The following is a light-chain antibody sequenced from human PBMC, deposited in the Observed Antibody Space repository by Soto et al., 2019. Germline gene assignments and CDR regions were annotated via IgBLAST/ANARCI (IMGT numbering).Light chain of an antibody. Sequence: ETVMTQSPATLSVSPGERVTLSCRASQSGSTNLAWYQQKPGQAPRLLIYGTSTRATGIPARFSGSGSGTELTHYISSLQSEDFSVYYGQQYNNWPHTFGGGTRVEIK. CDR3: QQYNNWPHT. V-gene: IGKV3-15*01. CDR2: GTS. CDR1: QSGSTN. J-gene: IGKJ4*01.